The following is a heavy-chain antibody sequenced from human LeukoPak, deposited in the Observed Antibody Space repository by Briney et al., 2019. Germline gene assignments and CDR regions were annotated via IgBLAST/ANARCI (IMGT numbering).Heavy chain of an antibody. V-gene: IGHV4-59*01. J-gene: IGHJ4*02. CDR2: IDASGST. D-gene: IGHD6-19*01. CDR3: ARGPSSGWYRPFDS. Sequence: PSETLSLTCTVSGGSIRGFFRSWIRQPPGKGLEWIVYIDASGSTRYNPSLKSRVTISMDTSKNQFSLKLSSVTAADTAVYYCARGPSSGWYRPFDSWGQGTLVTVSS. CDR1: GGSIRGFF.